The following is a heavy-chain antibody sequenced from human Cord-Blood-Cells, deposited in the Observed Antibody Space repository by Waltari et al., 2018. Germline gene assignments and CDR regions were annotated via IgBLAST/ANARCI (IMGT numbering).Heavy chain of an antibody. V-gene: IGHV3-30-3*01. Sequence: QDQMVGTGEGVVRPGRSLTLSCDASGFTFPSYDMSLVRTAPVKGLEWVAVISYDGSNKYYADSVKARFTISRDNSKNTLYLQMNSLRAEDTAVYYCARVPGSNGDPWGQGTLVTVSS. CDR3: ARVPGSNGDP. CDR2: ISYDGSNK. CDR1: GFTFPSYD. D-gene: IGHD2-8*01. J-gene: IGHJ5*02.